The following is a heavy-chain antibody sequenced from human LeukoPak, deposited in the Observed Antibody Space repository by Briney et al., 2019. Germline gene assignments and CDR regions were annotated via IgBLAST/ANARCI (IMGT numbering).Heavy chain of an antibody. CDR1: GFTFSSYE. Sequence: GGSLRLSCAASGFTFSSYEMNWVRPAPGKGPEWVSYISSSGSNIYYADSVKGRFAISRDNAKNSLYLQMNSLRAEDTAVDYCARGLDGAKDRKSVYYWGQGTLVTVSA. CDR2: ISSSGSNI. D-gene: IGHD5-24*01. CDR3: ARGLDGAKDRKSVYY. V-gene: IGHV3-48*03. J-gene: IGHJ4*02.